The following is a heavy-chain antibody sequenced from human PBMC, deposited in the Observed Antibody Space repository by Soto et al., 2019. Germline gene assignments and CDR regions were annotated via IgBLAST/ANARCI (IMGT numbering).Heavy chain of an antibody. CDR2: INSDGSVS. CDR1: GFTFSNYW. CDR3: ARGDCVGGTCYSLAGSFYYYMDV. D-gene: IGHD2-15*01. Sequence: EVQLVESGGGLVQPGGSLRLSCAASGFTFSNYWMYWVRQAPGKGLVWVSRINSDGSVSSYEESVKGRLTISRDNVKNTLYLQMDGLRAEDTAVYYCARGDCVGGTCYSLAGSFYYYMDVWGQGTKVTVFS. V-gene: IGHV3-74*01. J-gene: IGHJ6*03.